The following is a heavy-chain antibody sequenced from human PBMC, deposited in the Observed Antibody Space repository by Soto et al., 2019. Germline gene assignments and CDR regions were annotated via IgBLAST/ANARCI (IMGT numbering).Heavy chain of an antibody. CDR3: ARGWLRDPWMY. V-gene: IGHV3-21*01. CDR2: ISASSTYI. D-gene: IGHD5-12*01. CDR1: GCRFSSYT. Sequence: GGSRRLSCAASGCRFSSYTMNWVRQATGKGREWDSSISASSTYIYYADTLKGRFTLSRANAHNSLYLQVNSLRAEDTAVYYCARGWLRDPWMYWGQGP. J-gene: IGHJ4*02.